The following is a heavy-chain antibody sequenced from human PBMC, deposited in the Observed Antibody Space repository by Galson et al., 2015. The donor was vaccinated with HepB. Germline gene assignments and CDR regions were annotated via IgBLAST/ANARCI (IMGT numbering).Heavy chain of an antibody. CDR2: ISSSGSSM. CDR3: ARDVVTLFGVVI. J-gene: IGHJ4*02. Sequence: SLRLSCAASGFTFSDYYMTWLRQAPGKGLEWVSYISSSGSSMYYADSVQGRFTISRDNAKSSLYLQMNSLRAEDTAVYYCARDVVTLFGVVIWGQGTLVTVSS. CDR1: GFTFSDYY. D-gene: IGHD3-3*01. V-gene: IGHV3-11*01.